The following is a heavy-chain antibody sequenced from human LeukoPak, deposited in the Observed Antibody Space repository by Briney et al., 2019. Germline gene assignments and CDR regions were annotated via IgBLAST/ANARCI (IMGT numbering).Heavy chain of an antibody. Sequence: GGSLRLSCVGSGFTFSSYEMDWVRQAPGKGLEWVSYIGRSGTTIHYADSVKGRFTISRDNAKNSLYLQMNSLRAEDTAVYYCARDAAVQQLGYYYYYMDVWGKGTTVTVSS. J-gene: IGHJ6*03. D-gene: IGHD6-13*01. CDR1: GFTFSSYE. V-gene: IGHV3-48*03. CDR3: ARDAAVQQLGYYYYYMDV. CDR2: IGRSGTTI.